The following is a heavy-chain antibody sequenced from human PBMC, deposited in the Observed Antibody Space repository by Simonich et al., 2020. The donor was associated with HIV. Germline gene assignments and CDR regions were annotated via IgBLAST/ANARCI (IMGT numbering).Heavy chain of an antibody. CDR2: SSWNSGSI. CDR1: GFTFDDYA. D-gene: IGHD6-6*01. Sequence: EVQLVESGGGLVQPGRSLRLSCAASGFTFDDYAMNWIRKDPGNGLEWVSGSSWNSGSIGYADSVKGRFTISRDNAKNSLYRQMNSLRAEDMALYYCAKDRYSSSSGSFDYWGQGTLVTVSS. J-gene: IGHJ4*02. V-gene: IGHV3-9*03. CDR3: AKDRYSSSSGSFDY.